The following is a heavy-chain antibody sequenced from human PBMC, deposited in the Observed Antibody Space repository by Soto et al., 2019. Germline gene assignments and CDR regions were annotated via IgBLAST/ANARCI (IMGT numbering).Heavy chain of an antibody. Sequence: PSETLSLTCTVSGASISSYYWSWIRQPPGKGLEWIGYIYYSGSTNYNPSLKSRVTMSVDTSKNQFSLRLSSVTAADTAVYYCAREAAAAGPNWFDPWGQGTLVTVSS. V-gene: IGHV4-59*12. CDR3: AREAAAAGPNWFDP. CDR1: GASISSYY. CDR2: IYYSGST. J-gene: IGHJ5*02. D-gene: IGHD6-13*01.